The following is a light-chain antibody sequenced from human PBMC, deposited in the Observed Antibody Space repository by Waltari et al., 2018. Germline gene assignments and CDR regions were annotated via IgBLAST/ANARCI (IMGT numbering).Light chain of an antibody. J-gene: IGLJ3*02. CDR3: SSWDKNLVAVV. CDR2: RNE. V-gene: IGLV10-54*04. CDR1: HNNVGNHG. Sequence: QAGLTQPPSVSRALGQNATVTCTGNHNNVGNHGVPWLQHHQGHPPHLLPYRNEHRPSGISERFSASRSGNTASLTITGLQPDDEADYYCSSWDKNLVAVVFGGGTKVTVL.